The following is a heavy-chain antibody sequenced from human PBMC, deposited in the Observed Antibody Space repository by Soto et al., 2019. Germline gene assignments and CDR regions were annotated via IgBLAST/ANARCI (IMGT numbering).Heavy chain of an antibody. J-gene: IGHJ4*02. Sequence: HAWCLRLSGVAGRFTVNSCGLSWVRQAEGKGRGWVAGRSYDGSDKYYADSVKGRFTISRDNSKNTLYLQMNSLRAEDTAVYYCSKDLDGLQGLVDSSFCFDYWGQGTLVTVSS. D-gene: IGHD3-16*02. V-gene: IGHV3-30*18. CDR1: RFTVNSCG. CDR2: RSYDGSDK. CDR3: SKDLDGLQGLVDSSFCFDY.